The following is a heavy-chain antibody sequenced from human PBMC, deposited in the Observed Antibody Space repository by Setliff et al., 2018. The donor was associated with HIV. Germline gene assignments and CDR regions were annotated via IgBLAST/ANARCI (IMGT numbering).Heavy chain of an antibody. CDR1: GYTFTNYA. Sequence: ASVKVSCKASGYTFTNYAMHWVRQAPGQRLEWMGWINAGNGETTYAQRFQGRVTITRDTSATTAYMEVSSLRSEDTAVYYCARDEGSSGPRDHWGQGTLVTVSS. D-gene: IGHD6-19*01. CDR2: INAGNGET. J-gene: IGHJ4*02. CDR3: ARDEGSSGPRDH. V-gene: IGHV1-3*01.